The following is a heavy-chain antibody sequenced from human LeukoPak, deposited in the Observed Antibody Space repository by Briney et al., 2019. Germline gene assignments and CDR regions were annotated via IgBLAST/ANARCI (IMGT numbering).Heavy chain of an antibody. CDR1: GFTFSGYW. Sequence: GGSLRLSCAASGFTFSGYWMNWVRQAPGRGLEWVANIKQDGSDRYYVDAVKGRFTVSRDNAKTSLYLQMNSLRDEDTAVYYCARGRYGTGWYLDAFDIWGQGTMVAVSS. V-gene: IGHV3-7*01. D-gene: IGHD6-19*01. CDR2: IKQDGSDR. J-gene: IGHJ3*02. CDR3: ARGRYGTGWYLDAFDI.